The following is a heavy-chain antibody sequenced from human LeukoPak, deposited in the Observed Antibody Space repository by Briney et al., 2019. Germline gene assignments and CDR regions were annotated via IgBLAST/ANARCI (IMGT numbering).Heavy chain of an antibody. J-gene: IGHJ6*03. V-gene: IGHV3-30*02. CDR2: IRYDGSNK. CDR3: AKSQTNLTTYYYKDV. CDR1: GFTFSSYG. D-gene: IGHD4-11*01. Sequence: GGSLRLSCAASGFTFSSYGMHWVRQAPGKGLEWVAFIRYDGSNKYYADSVKGRFTISRDNSKNTLYLQMNSLRAEDTAVYYCAKSQTNLTTYYYKDVWGKGTTVTVSS.